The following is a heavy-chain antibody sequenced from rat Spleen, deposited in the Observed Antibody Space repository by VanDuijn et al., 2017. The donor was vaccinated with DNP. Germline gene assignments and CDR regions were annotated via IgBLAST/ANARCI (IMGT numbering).Heavy chain of an antibody. CDR3: ARWVWYFDY. CDR1: GFSITSYY. CDR2: ISYSGRT. J-gene: IGHJ2*01. V-gene: IGHV3-1*01. Sequence: EVQLQESGPGLVKPSQSLSLTCSVTGFSITSYYWGWIRQFPGNKMEYIGHISYSGRTNYNPSLKRRISITRDTSRNQFFLQLNSVTTEDTATYYCARWVWYFDYWGQGVIVTVSS.